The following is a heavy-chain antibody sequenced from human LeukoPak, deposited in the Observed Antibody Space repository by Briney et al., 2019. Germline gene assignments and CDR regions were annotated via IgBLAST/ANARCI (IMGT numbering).Heavy chain of an antibody. J-gene: IGHJ3*02. V-gene: IGHV3-7*05. CDR2: IKQDGSEK. CDR3: ARVSILNLGELSEAFDI. D-gene: IGHD3-16*02. CDR1: GFTFRNYW. Sequence: AGSLRRSCAASGFTFRNYWMTWVRQAPGQGLEWVANIKQDGSEKYFVDSGKGRFTRSRDNAKNSLYLQMNSLRAEDTAVYFCARVSILNLGELSEAFDIWGQGTMVTVSS.